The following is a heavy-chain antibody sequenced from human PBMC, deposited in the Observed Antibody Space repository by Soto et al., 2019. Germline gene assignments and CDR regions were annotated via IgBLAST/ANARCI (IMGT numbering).Heavy chain of an antibody. D-gene: IGHD3-10*01. CDR3: ARRWGEGRVDY. J-gene: IGHJ4*02. CDR2: IYHSGNT. Sequence: QVKLQESGPGLVKPSGTLSLTCAVSGRSISSSNWWSWVRQPPGKGLQWIGEIYHSGNTNYNPSLKSRVTMAVDKSRTQFSLKLSCVTAADTAVYYCARRWGEGRVDYWGQGPLVTVSS. V-gene: IGHV4-4*02. CDR1: GRSISSSNW.